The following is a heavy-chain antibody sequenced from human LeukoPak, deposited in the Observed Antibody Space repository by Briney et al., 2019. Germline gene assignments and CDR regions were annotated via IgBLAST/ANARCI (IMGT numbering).Heavy chain of an antibody. V-gene: IGHV3-30*02. CDR1: GFTFSSYG. Sequence: GGSLRLSCAASGFTFSSYGMHWVRQAPGKGLEWVAFIRYDGSNKYNAYSVKGRFTISRDNSKNTLYLQMNSLRAEDTVAYYCAKASHSSSWSPFDYWGQGTLVTVSS. CDR2: IRYDGSNK. CDR3: AKASHSSSWSPFDY. D-gene: IGHD6-13*01. J-gene: IGHJ4*02.